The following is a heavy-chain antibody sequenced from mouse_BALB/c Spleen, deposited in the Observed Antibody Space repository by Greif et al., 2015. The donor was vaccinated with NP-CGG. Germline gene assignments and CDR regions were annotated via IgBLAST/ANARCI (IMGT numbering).Heavy chain of an antibody. CDR3: ANYCDFDY. D-gene: IGHD1-1*01. CDR2: IRYSGST. Sequence: EVMLVESGPRLVKPSQTLSLTCSVTGDSITSGYWNWIRKFPGNKLEYMGYIRYSGSTFYNPSLKSRISITRDTSKNQCYLQLNSVTTDDAATYYFANYCDFDYWGQGTTLTVSS. V-gene: IGHV3-8*02. J-gene: IGHJ2*01. CDR1: GDSITSGY.